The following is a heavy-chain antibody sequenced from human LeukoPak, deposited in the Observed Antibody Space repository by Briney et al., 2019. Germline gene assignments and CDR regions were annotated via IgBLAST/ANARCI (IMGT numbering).Heavy chain of an antibody. V-gene: IGHV1-18*04. CDR1: GYSFTSYG. CDR2: ISTYAGNT. D-gene: IGHD3-16*02. CDR3: ARDRDYVWGSYRPYAFDI. Sequence: ASVKVSCKASGYSFTSYGISWVRQAPGQGLEWMGWISTYAGNTNYAQKVQDRVTMTTDSSTSTAYMELSSLRSEDTAVYCCARDRDYVWGSYRPYAFDIWGQGTMVTVSS. J-gene: IGHJ3*02.